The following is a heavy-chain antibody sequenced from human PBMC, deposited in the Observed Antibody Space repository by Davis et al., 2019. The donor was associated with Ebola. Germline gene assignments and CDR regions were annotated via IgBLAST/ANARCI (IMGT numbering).Heavy chain of an antibody. CDR1: GYTFTSYY. CDR2: INPSGGST. D-gene: IGHD3-10*01. V-gene: IGHV1-46*01. Sequence: ASVKVSCKASGYTFTSYYMHWVRQAPGQGLEWMGIINPSGGSTSYAQKFQGRVTMTRNTSISTAYMELSSLRSEDTAVYYCARDRQLLWFGESLSGMDVWGQGTTVTVSS. CDR3: ARDRQLLWFGESLSGMDV. J-gene: IGHJ6*02.